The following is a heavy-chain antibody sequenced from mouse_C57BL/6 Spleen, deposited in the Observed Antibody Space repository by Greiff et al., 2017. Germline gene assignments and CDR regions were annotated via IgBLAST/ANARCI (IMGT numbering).Heavy chain of an antibody. CDR2: INPSTGGT. CDR3: ARGDRFAY. D-gene: IGHD2-13*01. V-gene: IGHV1-42*01. J-gene: IGHJ3*01. CDR1: GYSFTGYY. Sequence: VQLQQSGPELVKPGASVKISCKASGYSFTGYYMNWVKQSPEKSLEWIGEINPSTGGTTDNQKFKAKATLTVDKSSSTAYMQLKSLTSEDSAVYYCARGDRFAYWGQGTLVTVSA.